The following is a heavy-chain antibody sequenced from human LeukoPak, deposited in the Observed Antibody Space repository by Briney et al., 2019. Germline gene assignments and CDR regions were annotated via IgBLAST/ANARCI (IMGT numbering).Heavy chain of an antibody. CDR2: IYYSGSI. Sequence: SETLSLTCTVSGGSISDYYLSWIRQPPGKGLEWIGYIYYSGSINYNPSPKSRVTISVDTSKNQFSLKLTTVTGADAAVYYCSRHLYGSGSYDYWGQGTLVAVSS. J-gene: IGHJ4*02. D-gene: IGHD3-10*01. CDR1: GGSISDYY. CDR3: SRHLYGSGSYDY. V-gene: IGHV4-59*08.